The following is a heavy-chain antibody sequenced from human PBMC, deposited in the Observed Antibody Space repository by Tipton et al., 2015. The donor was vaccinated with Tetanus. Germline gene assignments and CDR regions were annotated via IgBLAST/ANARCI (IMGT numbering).Heavy chain of an antibody. J-gene: IGHJ4*02. D-gene: IGHD2-21*02. CDR2: VSWNSGTT. CDR3: ARGMAEASNCGGDCYSDY. CDR1: GFRFEDYA. V-gene: IGHV3-9*01. Sequence: RSLRLSCAGSGFRFEDYAMHWFRQPPGKGLEWVASVSWNSGTTGYADSVKGRFTISRDNAKNSLYLQMISLRAEDTAVYSCARGMAEASNCGGDCYSDYWGQGTLVTVSS.